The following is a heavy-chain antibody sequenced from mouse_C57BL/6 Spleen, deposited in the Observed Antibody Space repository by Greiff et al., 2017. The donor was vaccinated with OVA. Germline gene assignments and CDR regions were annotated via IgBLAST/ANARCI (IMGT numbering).Heavy chain of an antibody. CDR1: GFTFTDYY. D-gene: IGHD1-1*01. Sequence: EVKLVESGGGLVQPGGSLSLSCAASGFTFTDYYMSWVRQPPGKALEWLGFIRNKANGYTTEYSASVKGRFTISRDNSQSILYLQMNALRAEDSATYYCARLYYGSYYFDYWGQGTTLTVSS. J-gene: IGHJ2*01. CDR3: ARLYYGSYYFDY. CDR2: IRNKANGYTT. V-gene: IGHV7-3*01.